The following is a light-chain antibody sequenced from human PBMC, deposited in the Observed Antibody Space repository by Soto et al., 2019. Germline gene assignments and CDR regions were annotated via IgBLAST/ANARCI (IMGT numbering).Light chain of an antibody. CDR1: QSVSSN. CDR3: QQYNSWPRT. CDR2: GAS. J-gene: IGKJ1*01. V-gene: IGKV3-15*01. Sequence: EIVMTQSPATLSVSLGERATLSCRASQSVSSNLAWYQQKPGQAPRLLIYGASTRATGIPARFSGSGSGTEFTLTISSLQSEDFAVYSCQQYNSWPRTFGQGTKVDI.